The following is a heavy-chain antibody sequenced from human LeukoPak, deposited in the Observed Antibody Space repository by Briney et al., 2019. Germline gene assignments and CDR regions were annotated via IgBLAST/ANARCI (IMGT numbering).Heavy chain of an antibody. D-gene: IGHD3-22*01. J-gene: IGHJ6*02. CDR3: ARHPNWASGSYPALIMDV. CDR1: GGSISSYY. CDR2: IFYSGSV. Sequence: SETLSLTCTVSGGSISSYYWGWIRQPPGKNLEWIGSIFYSGSVYYNPSLKSRVTISVDTSRNRFSLRLSSVTAADTAVYYCARHPNWASGSYPALIMDVWGQGTTVTVSS. V-gene: IGHV4-39*01.